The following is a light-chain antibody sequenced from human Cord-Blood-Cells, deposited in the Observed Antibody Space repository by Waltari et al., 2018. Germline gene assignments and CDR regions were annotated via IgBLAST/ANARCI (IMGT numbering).Light chain of an antibody. Sequence: DIQMTQPPSFLSASVGDRVTITCRESQSISSYFNWYQQKPGKAPKLLIYAASSLQSGVPSRFSGSGSGTDFTLTISSLQPEDFATYYCQQSYSTLPYTFGQGTKLEIK. CDR3: QQSYSTLPYT. CDR1: QSISSY. CDR2: AAS. V-gene: IGKV1-39*01. J-gene: IGKJ2*01.